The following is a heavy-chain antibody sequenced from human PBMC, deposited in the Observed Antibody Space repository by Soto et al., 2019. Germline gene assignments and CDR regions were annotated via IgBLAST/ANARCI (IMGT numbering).Heavy chain of an antibody. J-gene: IGHJ4*02. CDR2: IKPGGDEK. V-gene: IGHV3-7*03. CDR1: AFSFGAYW. D-gene: IGHD1-26*01. CDR3: ARSDTTGGFDY. Sequence: EVQLVESGGDLAQPGGSLRLSCAASAFSFGAYWMTWVRQAPGKGLEWVANIKPGGDEKYYGDSVKGRFTISRDDGNSLLYLQMNSLRPEDTAMYFCARSDTTGGFDYWGQGTLVTVSS.